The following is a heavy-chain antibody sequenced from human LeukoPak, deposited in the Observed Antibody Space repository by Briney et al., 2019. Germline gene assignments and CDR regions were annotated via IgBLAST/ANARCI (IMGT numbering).Heavy chain of an antibody. V-gene: IGHV4-31*03. CDR2: IYYSGST. CDR3: ARVLRSYGAFDI. J-gene: IGHJ3*02. D-gene: IGHD1-26*01. Sequence: SETLSLTCTVSGGSISSGGYYWSWIRQHPGKGLEWIGYIYYSGSTYYNPSLKSRVTISVDRSKNQFSLKLSSVTAADTAVYYCARVLRSYGAFDIWGQGTMVTVSS. CDR1: GGSISSGGYY.